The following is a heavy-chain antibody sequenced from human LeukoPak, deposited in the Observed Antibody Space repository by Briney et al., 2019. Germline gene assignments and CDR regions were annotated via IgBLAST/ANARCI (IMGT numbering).Heavy chain of an antibody. CDR2: ITPSGST. CDR1: GGSISSYY. V-gene: IGHV4-34*01. CDR3: ASSFYYDSRDY. J-gene: IGHJ4*02. D-gene: IGHD3-22*01. Sequence: SETLSLTCTVSGGSISSYYWSWIRQPPGKGLEWIGEITPSGSTNYNPSLKSRVSISIDTSKKQLSLRLTSVTAADSAVYYCASSFYYDSRDYWGQGTLVTVSS.